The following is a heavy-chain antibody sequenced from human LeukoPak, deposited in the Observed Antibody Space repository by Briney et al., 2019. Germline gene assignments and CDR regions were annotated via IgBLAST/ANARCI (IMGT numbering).Heavy chain of an antibody. V-gene: IGHV1-2*02. Sequence: ASVKVSCMASGYTFTGYYMHWVRQAPGQGLEWMGWINPNSGGTNYAQKFQGRVTMTRDTSISTAYMELSRLRSDDTAVYYCARGIAVAGTVWFDPWGQGTLVTVSS. CDR1: GYTFTGYY. D-gene: IGHD6-19*01. CDR3: ARGIAVAGTVWFDP. CDR2: INPNSGGT. J-gene: IGHJ5*02.